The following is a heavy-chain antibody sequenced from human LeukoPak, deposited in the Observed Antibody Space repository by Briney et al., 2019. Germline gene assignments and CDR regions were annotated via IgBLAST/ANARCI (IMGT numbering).Heavy chain of an antibody. V-gene: IGHV7-4-1*02. CDR3: ARGGEYCSSTSCHSLGYYYYYGMDV. J-gene: IGHJ6*02. Sequence: GASVKVSRKASGYTFTSYAMNWVRQAPGQGLEWMGWINTNTGNPTYAQDFTGRFVFPLDTSVSTAYLQISSLKAEDTAVYYCARGGEYCSSTSCHSLGYYYYYGMDVWGQGTTVTVSS. D-gene: IGHD2-2*01. CDR1: GYTFTSYA. CDR2: INTNTGNP.